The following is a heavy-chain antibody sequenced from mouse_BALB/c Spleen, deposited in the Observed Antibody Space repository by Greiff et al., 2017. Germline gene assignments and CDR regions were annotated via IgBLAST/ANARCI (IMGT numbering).Heavy chain of an antibody. Sequence: EVKLMESGGGLVQPGGSLKLSCAASGFTFSSYTMSWVRQTPEKRLEWVAYISNGGGSTYYPDTVKGRFTISRDNAKNTLYLQMSSLKSEDTAMYYCARPISYYGSSPYYAMDYWGQGTSVTVSS. V-gene: IGHV5-12-2*01. D-gene: IGHD1-1*01. CDR2: ISNGGGST. J-gene: IGHJ4*01. CDR1: GFTFSSYT. CDR3: ARPISYYGSSPYYAMDY.